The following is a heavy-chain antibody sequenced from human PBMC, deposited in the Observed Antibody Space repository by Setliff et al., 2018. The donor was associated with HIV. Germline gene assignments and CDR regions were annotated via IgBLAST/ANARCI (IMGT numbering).Heavy chain of an antibody. J-gene: IGHJ5*02. D-gene: IGHD6-13*01. CDR1: GASITSHN. CDR3: ARLGRFIGPAGRFDP. CDR2: IYTRGNT. Sequence: SETLSLTCSVSGASITSHNWSWIRQAAGKGLEWIGRIYTRGNTNYNPSLRSRVTMSVDTSKNQFSLKVNSVTAADTAVYYCARLGRFIGPAGRFDPWGQGTLVTVSS. V-gene: IGHV4-4*07.